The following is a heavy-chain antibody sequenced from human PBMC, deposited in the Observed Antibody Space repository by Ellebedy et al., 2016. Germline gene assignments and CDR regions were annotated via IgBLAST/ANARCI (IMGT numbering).Heavy chain of an antibody. V-gene: IGHV4-4*07. Sequence: SETLSLXXIVSGDSISGYYWIWVRQPAGKGLEWIGRMYSSGGTDYNPSLKSRVTMSIDTSNNQFSLKLSSVTAADTAVYYCARVRRSPYYYMDVWGKGTTVTVSS. CDR3: ARVRRSPYYYMDV. CDR1: GDSISGYY. J-gene: IGHJ6*03. D-gene: IGHD3-10*01. CDR2: MYSSGGT.